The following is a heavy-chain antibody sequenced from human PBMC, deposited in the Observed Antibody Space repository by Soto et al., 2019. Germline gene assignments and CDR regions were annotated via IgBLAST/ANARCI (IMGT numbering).Heavy chain of an antibody. V-gene: IGHV3-30*18. CDR3: AKDAVSTLSS. Sequence: QVQLVESGGGVVQPGRSLRLSCAASGFTFSSYGMHWVRQAPGKGLEWVAVISYDGSNKYYADSVKGRFTISRDNSKNTLYLQMNSLRAEDTAVYYCAKDAVSTLSSWGQGTLVTVSS. CDR2: ISYDGSNK. D-gene: IGHD2-15*01. CDR1: GFTFSSYG. J-gene: IGHJ5*02.